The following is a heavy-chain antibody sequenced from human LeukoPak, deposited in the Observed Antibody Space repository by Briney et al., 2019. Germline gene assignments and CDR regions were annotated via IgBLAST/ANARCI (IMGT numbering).Heavy chain of an antibody. CDR2: ISSSSSYL. V-gene: IGHV3-21*01. J-gene: IGHJ4*02. D-gene: IGHD3-3*01. Sequence: GGSLRPSCAASGFTFSSYSMNWVRQAPGKGLEWVSSISSSSSYLYYADSVKGRFTISRDNAKNSLYLQMNSLRAEDTAEYYCARFIVSWSGYYEEDFDYWGQGTLVTVSS. CDR3: ARFIVSWSGYYEEDFDY. CDR1: GFTFSSYS.